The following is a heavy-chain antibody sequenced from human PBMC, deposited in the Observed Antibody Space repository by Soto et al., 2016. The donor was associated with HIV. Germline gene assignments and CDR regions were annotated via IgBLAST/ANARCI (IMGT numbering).Heavy chain of an antibody. D-gene: IGHD3-22*01. V-gene: IGHV3-23*01. Sequence: EVQLLESGGGLVQPGGSLRLSCAASGFTFSSYAMSWVRQAPGKGLEWVSAISGSGGSTYYADSVKGRFTISRDNSKNTLYLQMNSLRAEDTAVYYCAKDYYYDSSGYYESLFFDYWGQGTLVTVSS. CDR3: AKDYYYDSSGYYESLFFDY. CDR1: GFTFSSYA. J-gene: IGHJ4*02. CDR2: ISGSGGST.